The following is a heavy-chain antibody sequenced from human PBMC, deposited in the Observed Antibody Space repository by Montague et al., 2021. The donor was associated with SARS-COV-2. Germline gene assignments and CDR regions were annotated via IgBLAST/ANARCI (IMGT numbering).Heavy chain of an antibody. J-gene: IGHJ3*02. CDR1: GGSISSSSYY. CDR3: ARFPTSYYYDSKAAPATPDAFDI. D-gene: IGHD3-22*01. CDR2: IYYSGST. V-gene: IGHV4-39*01. Sequence: SETLSLTCTVSGGSISSSSYYWGWIRPPPGKGLEWIGSIYYSGSTYYNPSLKSPVTISVDTTKNQFSLKLSSVTAADTAVYYCARFPTSYYYDSKAAPATPDAFDIWGQGTMVTVSS.